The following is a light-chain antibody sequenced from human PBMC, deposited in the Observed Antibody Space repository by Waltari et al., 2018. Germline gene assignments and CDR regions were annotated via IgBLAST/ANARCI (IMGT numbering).Light chain of an antibody. CDR2: RTS. CDR1: QTINTW. J-gene: IGKJ1*01. V-gene: IGKV1-5*03. CDR3: QQAWT. Sequence: DIQMTQSPSTLSASVGDRVTITCRASQTINTWLAWYQQKPGKAPNLLIYRTSTLESGVPSRFSGSGSGTEFTLTISSLQADDFATYYCQQAWTFGQGTKVEIK.